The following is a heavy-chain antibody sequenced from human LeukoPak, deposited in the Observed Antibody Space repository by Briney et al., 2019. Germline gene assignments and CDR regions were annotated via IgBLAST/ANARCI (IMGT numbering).Heavy chain of an antibody. CDR2: IRSKNFGETQ. Sequence: PGGSLRLSCTVSGFNFGDYTMTWVRQAPGKGLEWVSFIRSKNFGETQEYAAAMKGRFTISRDDSKNITYLEMNSLKTEDTAVYYCYSGHDSIYFDYWGQGTLVTVSS. D-gene: IGHD5-12*01. V-gene: IGHV3-49*04. CDR3: YSGHDSIYFDY. CDR1: GFNFGDYT. J-gene: IGHJ4*02.